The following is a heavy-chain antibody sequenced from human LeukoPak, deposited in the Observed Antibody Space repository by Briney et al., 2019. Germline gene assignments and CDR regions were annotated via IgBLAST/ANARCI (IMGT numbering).Heavy chain of an antibody. Sequence: SQTLSLTCAISGDSVSSNSAAWNWIRQSPSRGLEWLGRTYYRSKWYNDYAVSVKSRITINPDTSKNQFSLQLNSVTPEDTAVYYCARGYCSGGSCYWFYYYYMDVWGKGTTVTVSS. CDR1: GDSVSSNSAA. J-gene: IGHJ6*03. D-gene: IGHD2-15*01. V-gene: IGHV6-1*01. CDR3: ARGYCSGGSCYWFYYYYMDV. CDR2: TYYRSKWYN.